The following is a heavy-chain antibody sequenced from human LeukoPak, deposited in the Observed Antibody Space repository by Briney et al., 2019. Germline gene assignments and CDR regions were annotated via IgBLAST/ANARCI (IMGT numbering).Heavy chain of an antibody. CDR3: ARDFYGSGSYYTVAFDS. V-gene: IGHV3-23*01. J-gene: IGHJ4*02. CDR1: GFTFRSHA. D-gene: IGHD3-10*01. Sequence: GGSLRLSCAASGFTFRSHAMSWVRQAPGRGLEWVASIDGNGGDTYYADSVKGRFPISRDHSKNTVYLQMNSLSAEDTAVYYCARDFYGSGSYYTVAFDSRGQGTLVTVSS. CDR2: IDGNGGDT.